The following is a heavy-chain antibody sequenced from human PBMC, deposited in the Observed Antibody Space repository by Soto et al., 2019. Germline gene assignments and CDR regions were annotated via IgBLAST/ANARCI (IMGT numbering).Heavy chain of an antibody. V-gene: IGHV4-59*01. CDR1: GGSISLYY. J-gene: IGHJ4*02. Sequence: XXTLSLPCTVSGGSISLYYWHWILQSPGKGLEWIGYMYYSGSTNYRSSLKSRVTISGDTSKNQFSLRLRSVNAADTAVYFCARSTGYGDSYFDYWGQGALVTVSS. CDR2: MYYSGST. D-gene: IGHD4-17*01. CDR3: ARSTGYGDSYFDY.